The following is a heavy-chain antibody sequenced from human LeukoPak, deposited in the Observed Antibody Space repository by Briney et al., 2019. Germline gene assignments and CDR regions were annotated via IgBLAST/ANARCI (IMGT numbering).Heavy chain of an antibody. CDR2: ISGSGGST. Sequence: GGSLRLSCAASGFTFSSYATSWVRQAPGKGLEWVSAISGSGGSTYYADSVKGRFTISRDNSKNTLYLQVNSLRAEDTAVYYCAKVAAAAGPLSAYYYYGMDVWGQGTTVTVSS. J-gene: IGHJ6*02. CDR3: AKVAAAAGPLSAYYYYGMDV. D-gene: IGHD6-13*01. CDR1: GFTFSSYA. V-gene: IGHV3-23*01.